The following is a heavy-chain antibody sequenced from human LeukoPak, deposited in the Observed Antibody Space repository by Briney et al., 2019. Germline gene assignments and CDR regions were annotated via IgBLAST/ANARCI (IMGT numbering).Heavy chain of an antibody. V-gene: IGHV3-23*01. CDR1: GFTFSSYE. J-gene: IGHJ4*02. D-gene: IGHD4-17*01. CDR2: ISASGDTT. CDR3: AKEAKDYGVYVPFDY. Sequence: GGSLRLSCAVSGFTFSSYEMNWVRQAPGKGLEWVSVISASGDTTYYVDSVKGRFTISRDNSKNTLSLQMNSLRAEDAAVYYCAKEAKDYGVYVPFDYWGQGTLVTVSS.